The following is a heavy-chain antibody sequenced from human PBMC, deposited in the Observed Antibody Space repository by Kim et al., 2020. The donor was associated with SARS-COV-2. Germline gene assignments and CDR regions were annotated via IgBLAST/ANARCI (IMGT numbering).Heavy chain of an antibody. CDR3: ARDGVLSYTSSWDY. Sequence: GGSLRLSCAASDFTFSRYCMSWVRQAPGKGLEWVANIKEDGSVKQYVDSVKGRFTISRDNAKNSLYLQMNSLRADDTAVYYCARDGVLSYTSSWDYWGRGTLVTVSS. CDR2: IKEDGSVK. V-gene: IGHV3-7*03. D-gene: IGHD6-13*01. J-gene: IGHJ4*02. CDR1: DFTFSRYC.